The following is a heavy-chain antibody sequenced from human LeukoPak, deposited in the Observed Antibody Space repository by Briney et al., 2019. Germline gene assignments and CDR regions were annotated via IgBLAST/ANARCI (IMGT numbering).Heavy chain of an antibody. CDR2: IYYSGST. CDR3: ARYDFWSGPNDAFDI. V-gene: IGHV4-30-4*08. Sequence: LRLSCAASGFTVSSNYMSWIRQPPGKGLEWIGYIYYSGSTYYNPSLKSRVTISVDTSKNQFSLKLSSVTAADTAVYYCARYDFWSGPNDAFDIWGQGTMVTVSS. J-gene: IGHJ3*02. CDR1: GFTVSSNY. D-gene: IGHD3-3*01.